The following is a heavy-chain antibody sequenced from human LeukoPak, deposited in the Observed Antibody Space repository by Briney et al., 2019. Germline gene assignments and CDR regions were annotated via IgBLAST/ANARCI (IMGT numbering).Heavy chain of an antibody. D-gene: IGHD3-10*01. Sequence: SETLSLTCTISGGSISSYYWSWIRQPPGKGLEWIGYIYYSGSTNYNPSLKSRVTISVDTSKNQFSLKLSSVTAADTAVYYCARLGALLRGVIPTDAFDIWGQGTMVTVSS. CDR2: IYYSGST. J-gene: IGHJ3*02. CDR1: GGSISSYY. V-gene: IGHV4-59*08. CDR3: ARLGALLRGVIPTDAFDI.